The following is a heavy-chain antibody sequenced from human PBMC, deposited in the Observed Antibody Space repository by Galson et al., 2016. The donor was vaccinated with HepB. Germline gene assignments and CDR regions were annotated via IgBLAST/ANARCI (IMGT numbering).Heavy chain of an antibody. CDR2: ITSDGGST. D-gene: IGHD1-26*01. CDR1: GFTFNNYW. V-gene: IGHV3-74*01. J-gene: IGHJ4*02. CDR3: VRGPQQGAPKWELRGY. Sequence: SLRLSCAASGFTFNNYWMHWVRQAPGKWPVWVARITSDGGSTAYADSVKGRFTISRDHAKNTLYLQMNTLRAEDTALYYCVRGPQQGAPKWELRGYWGQGTLVPVSS.